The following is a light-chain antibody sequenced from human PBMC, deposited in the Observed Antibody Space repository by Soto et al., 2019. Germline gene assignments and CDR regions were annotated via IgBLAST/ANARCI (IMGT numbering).Light chain of an antibody. CDR1: QTVNNN. Sequence: MTQAPATLCVSPGEGATLSCRASQTVNNNVAWYQLKDGQVPRLLIYGASTRATDIPARFSGSGSGTEFTLTISSLQSEDFAEYHCQQRSNWRVTFGGGTKVDIK. J-gene: IGKJ4*01. V-gene: IGKV3-15*01. CDR2: GAS. CDR3: QQRSNWRVT.